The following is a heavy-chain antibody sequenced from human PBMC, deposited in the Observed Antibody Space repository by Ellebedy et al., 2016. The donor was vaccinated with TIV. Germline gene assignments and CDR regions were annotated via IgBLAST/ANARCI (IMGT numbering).Heavy chain of an antibody. CDR2: IYSGDST. V-gene: IGHV3-66*01. J-gene: IGHJ4*02. CDR1: GFTVRSTY. CDR3: ARDYDY. Sequence: GESLKISCAASGFTVRSTYMSWVRQAPGKELEWVSSIYSGDSTHYADSVRGRFTISRENSKNTLYLLLNSLRVEDTAVYYCARDYDYWGQGTLVTVSS.